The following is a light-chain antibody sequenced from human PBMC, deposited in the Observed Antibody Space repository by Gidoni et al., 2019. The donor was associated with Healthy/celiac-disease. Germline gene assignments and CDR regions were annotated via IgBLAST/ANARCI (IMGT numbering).Light chain of an antibody. CDR1: KLGDKY. CDR3: QAWDSSTESV. J-gene: IGLJ1*01. CDR2: QDS. V-gene: IGLV3-1*01. Sequence: SYELPQPPSVSVSPGQTASITCSGDKLGDKYACWYQQKPGQSPVLVIYQDSKRPSGIPERFSGSNSGNTATLTISGTQAMDEADYYCQAWDSSTESVFGTGTKVTVL.